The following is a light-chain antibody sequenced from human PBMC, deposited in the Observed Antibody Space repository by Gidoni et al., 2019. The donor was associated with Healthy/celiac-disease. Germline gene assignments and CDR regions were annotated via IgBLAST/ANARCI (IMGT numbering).Light chain of an antibody. V-gene: IGLV2-14*01. CDR2: DVS. CDR1: SSDVGGYNY. J-gene: IGLJ2*01. CDR3: SSYTSSSTVV. Sequence: QSALTQPASVSGSPGQSITISCTGTSSDVGGYNYVSWYQQHPGKAPKLMIYDVSKRPSGVSKRFSGSKSGNTASLTISGLQAEDEADYYCSSYTSSSTVVFGGGTKLXV.